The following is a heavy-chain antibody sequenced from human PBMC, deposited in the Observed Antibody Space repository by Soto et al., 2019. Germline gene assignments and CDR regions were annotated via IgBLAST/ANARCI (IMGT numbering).Heavy chain of an antibody. CDR2: IYYSGST. J-gene: IGHJ5*02. CDR1: GGSISSGDYY. Sequence: LSLTCTVSGGSISSGDYYWSWIRQPPGKGLEWIGYIYYSGSTYYNPSLKSRVTISVDTSKNQFSLKLSSVTAADTAVNYCARDALKYYYGSGSHFDPWGQGTLVTVSS. V-gene: IGHV4-30-4*01. D-gene: IGHD3-10*01. CDR3: ARDALKYYYGSGSHFDP.